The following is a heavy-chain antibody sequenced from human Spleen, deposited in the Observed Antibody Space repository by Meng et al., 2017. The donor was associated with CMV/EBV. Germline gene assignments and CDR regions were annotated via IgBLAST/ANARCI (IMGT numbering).Heavy chain of an antibody. CDR2: ISDYNGNT. J-gene: IGHJ4*02. Sequence: CKASGYTFTSYGISWVRQAPGQGLEWMGWISDYNGNTNYAQKLQGRVTMTTDTSTSTAYMELRSLRSDDTAVYYCARVEYYGSENFDYWGQGTLVTVSS. CDR1: GYTFTSYG. D-gene: IGHD3-10*01. V-gene: IGHV1-18*01. CDR3: ARVEYYGSENFDY.